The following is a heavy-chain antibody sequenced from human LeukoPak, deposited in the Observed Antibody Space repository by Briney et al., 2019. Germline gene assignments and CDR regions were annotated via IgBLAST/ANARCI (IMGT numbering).Heavy chain of an antibody. CDR1: GFTFSSYS. D-gene: IGHD3-22*01. V-gene: IGHV3-21*01. CDR2: ISSSSSYI. J-gene: IGHJ4*02. CDR3: ARGVVVITSDYFDY. Sequence: GGSLRLSYAASGFTFSSYSMNWVRQAPGKGLEWVSSISSSSSYIYYANSVKGRFTISRDNAKNSLYLQMNSLRAEDTAVYYCARGVVVITSDYFDYWGQGTLVTVSS.